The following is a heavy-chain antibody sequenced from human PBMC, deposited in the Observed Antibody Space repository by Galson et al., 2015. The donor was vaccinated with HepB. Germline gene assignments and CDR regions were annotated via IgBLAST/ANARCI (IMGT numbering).Heavy chain of an antibody. Sequence: SLRLSCAASGFTFDYYTMHWVRQAPGKGLEWVSLISWDSHSIKCADSVKGRFTISRDNSKNSLYLQMNSLRTGDTALYYCARDIYQGDDYWGQGTLVTVSS. D-gene: IGHD2-2*01. V-gene: IGHV3-43*01. CDR1: GFTFDYYT. J-gene: IGHJ4*02. CDR3: ARDIYQGDDY. CDR2: ISWDSHSI.